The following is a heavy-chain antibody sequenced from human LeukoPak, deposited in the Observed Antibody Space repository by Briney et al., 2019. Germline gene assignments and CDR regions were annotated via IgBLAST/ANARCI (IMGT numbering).Heavy chain of an antibody. CDR2: INPSGGST. Sequence: ASVKVSCKASGYTFTSYYMHWVRQAPGQGLEWMGIINPSGGSTSYAQKFQGRVTMTRDTSTSTVYMELSSLRSEDTAVYYCARDMRITMVRGVMYMDVWGKGTTVTISS. V-gene: IGHV1-46*01. CDR3: ARDMRITMVRGVMYMDV. CDR1: GYTFTSYY. D-gene: IGHD3-10*01. J-gene: IGHJ6*03.